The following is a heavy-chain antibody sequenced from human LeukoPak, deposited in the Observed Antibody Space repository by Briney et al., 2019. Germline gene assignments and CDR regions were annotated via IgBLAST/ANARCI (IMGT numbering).Heavy chain of an antibody. CDR1: GGSISSGGYY. J-gene: IGHJ4*02. CDR3: ARANSSSGQKFDY. V-gene: IGHV4-31*03. Sequence: SQTLSLTCTVSGGSISSGGYYWSWIRQHPGKGLEWIGYIYYSGSTYYNPSLKSRVTISVDTSKNQFSLKLSSVTAADTAVYYCARANSSSGQKFDYWGQGTLVTVSS. D-gene: IGHD6-6*01. CDR2: IYYSGST.